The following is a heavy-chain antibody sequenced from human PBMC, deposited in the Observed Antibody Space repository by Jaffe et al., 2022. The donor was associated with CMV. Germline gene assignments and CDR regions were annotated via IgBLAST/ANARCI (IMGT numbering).Heavy chain of an antibody. J-gene: IGHJ4*02. Sequence: QLQLQESGPGLVKPSETLSLTCTVSGGSISSSSYYWGWIRQPPGKGLEWIGSIYYSGSTYYNPSLKSRVTISVDTSKNQFSLKLSSVTAADTAVYYCARHGDIAVAGWVDYWGQGTLVTVSS. V-gene: IGHV4-39*01. CDR1: GGSISSSSYY. CDR3: ARHGDIAVAGWVDY. D-gene: IGHD6-19*01. CDR2: IYYSGST.